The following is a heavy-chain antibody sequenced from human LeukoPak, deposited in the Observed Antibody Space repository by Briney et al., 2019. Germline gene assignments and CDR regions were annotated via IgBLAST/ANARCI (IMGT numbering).Heavy chain of an antibody. CDR1: GYTFTGYY. CDR3: ARLLSSSSVIKYYFDY. V-gene: IGHV1-2*02. D-gene: IGHD6-6*01. CDR2: INPNSGGT. Sequence: GASVKVSCKASGYTFTGYYMHWVRQAPGQGLEWMGWINPNSGGTNYAQKFQGRVTMTRDTSISTVYMELSRLRSDDTAVYYCARLLSSSSVIKYYFDYCGQGTLVTVSS. J-gene: IGHJ4*02.